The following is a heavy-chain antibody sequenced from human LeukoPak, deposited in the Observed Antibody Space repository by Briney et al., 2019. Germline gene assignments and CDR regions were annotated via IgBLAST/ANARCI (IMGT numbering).Heavy chain of an antibody. D-gene: IGHD1-26*01. J-gene: IGHJ4*02. CDR2: ISGGGGET. CDR3: AKGRTLVGGSTRSYDY. CDR1: GFTFSSYS. Sequence: GGTLRLSCAASGFTFSSYSMSWVRQAPGKGLEWVSVISGGGGETFYADSVKGRFTISRDNSKNTLYLQMNSLRVEDTAVYYCAKGRTLVGGSTRSYDYWGQGTLVTVS. V-gene: IGHV3-23*01.